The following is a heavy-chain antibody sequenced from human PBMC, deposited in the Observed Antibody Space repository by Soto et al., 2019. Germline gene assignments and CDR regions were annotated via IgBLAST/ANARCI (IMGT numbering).Heavy chain of an antibody. V-gene: IGHV1-8*01. CDR3: ARANYYYYYGMDV. J-gene: IGHJ6*02. CDR2: MNPNSGNT. D-gene: IGHD5-12*01. CDR1: AYTFTSYD. Sequence: ASVNFYCKASAYTFTSYDINWVRQATGQGLEWMGWMNPNSGNTGYAQKIQGRVTMNRNTSTSTAYMELSSLRTEDTAVYYCARANYYYYYGMDVWGQGTTVTVSS.